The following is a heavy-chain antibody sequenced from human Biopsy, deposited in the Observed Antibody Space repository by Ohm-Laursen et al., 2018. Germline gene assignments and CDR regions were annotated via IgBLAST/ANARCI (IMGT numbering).Heavy chain of an antibody. Sequence: ASVKVSCKPSGYTFAGYYLHWLRQAPGHGLEWMGWINPNSGNANYAQSFQGRLTVTRDTSISTAYMELTSLTSDDTAIYYCARVPAYPSIDGYYGLDLWGQGTTVIVSS. CDR2: INPNSGNA. J-gene: IGHJ6*02. CDR1: GYTFAGYY. D-gene: IGHD3-9*01. V-gene: IGHV1-2*02. CDR3: ARVPAYPSIDGYYGLDL.